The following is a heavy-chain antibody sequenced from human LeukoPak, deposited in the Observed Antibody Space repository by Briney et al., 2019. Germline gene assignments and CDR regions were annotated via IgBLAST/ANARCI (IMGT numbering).Heavy chain of an antibody. D-gene: IGHD2-2*02. CDR3: ARDRYCSSTSCYIPFYYFDY. CDR1: GDSVSSNSAA. V-gene: IGHV6-1*01. CDR2: TYYRSKWYN. Sequence: SQTLSLTCAISGDSVSSNSAAWNWIRQSPSRGLEWLGRTYYRSKWYNDYAVSVKSRITINPDTSKNQFSLQLNSVTPEDTAVYYCARDRYCSSTSCYIPFYYFDYWGQGTLVTVSP. J-gene: IGHJ4*02.